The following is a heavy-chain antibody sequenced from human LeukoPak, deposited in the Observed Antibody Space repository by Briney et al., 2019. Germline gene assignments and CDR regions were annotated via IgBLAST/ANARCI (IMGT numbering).Heavy chain of an antibody. CDR1: GYSISSGYY. Sequence: PSETLSLTCTVSGYSISSGYYWGWIRQPPGKGLEWIGSIYQSGSTYYNPSLKSRVTISVDTSKNQFSLKLSSVTAADTAVYYWARQGPRCLEWTSIPGAIDDWGQGTLVTASS. CDR3: ARQGPRCLEWTSIPGAIDD. D-gene: IGHD3-3*01. CDR2: IYQSGST. J-gene: IGHJ4*02. V-gene: IGHV4-38-2*02.